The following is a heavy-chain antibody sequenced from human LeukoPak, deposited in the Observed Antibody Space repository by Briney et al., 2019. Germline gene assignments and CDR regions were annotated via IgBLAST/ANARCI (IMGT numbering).Heavy chain of an antibody. V-gene: IGHV6-1*01. D-gene: IGHD3-10*01. CDR3: ARDAWFGEPYNWFDP. Sequence: SQTLSLTCAISGHSVSINSAACTWITQSPSRGLEWLGSTYYRSKWYNDYAVSGKSRITINPDTSKNQFSLQLNSVTPEDTAVYYGARDAWFGEPYNWFDPWGQGTLVTVSS. CDR1: GHSVSINSAA. J-gene: IGHJ5*02. CDR2: TYYRSKWYN.